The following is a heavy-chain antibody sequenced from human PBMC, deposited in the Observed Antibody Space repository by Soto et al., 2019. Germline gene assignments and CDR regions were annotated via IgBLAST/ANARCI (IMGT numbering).Heavy chain of an antibody. V-gene: IGHV1-18*01. J-gene: IGHJ5*02. CDR2: ISAYNGQT. CDR3: ARDPNEVWNYYFFDP. Sequence: ASVTVSCKASGYPFDTYGINWVRQAPGQRPEWMGWISAYNGQTDYAQNFQGRVTMATDTSTNTAYMELRNLRSDDTAVYYWARDPNEVWNYYFFDPWGSGNLVTVSS. D-gene: IGHD3-22*01. CDR1: GYPFDTYG.